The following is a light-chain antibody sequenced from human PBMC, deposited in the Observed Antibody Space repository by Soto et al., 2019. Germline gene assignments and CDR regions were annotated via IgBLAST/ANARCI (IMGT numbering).Light chain of an antibody. CDR2: DDS. J-gene: IGLJ7*01. CDR1: NIGSKS. Sequence: SYELTQPPSVSVAPGQTARITCGGKNIGSKSVHWYQQKSGQAHVLVVHDDSDRPSGIPERFSGSNSGNTATLTISRVEAGDEADYYCQVWDASNDLHILFGGGTQLTVL. V-gene: IGLV3-21*02. CDR3: QVWDASNDLHIL.